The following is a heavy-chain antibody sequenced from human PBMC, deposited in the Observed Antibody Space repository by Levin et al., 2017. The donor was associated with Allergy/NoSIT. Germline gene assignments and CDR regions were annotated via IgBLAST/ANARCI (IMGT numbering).Heavy chain of an antibody. V-gene: IGHV4-39*01. CDR3: ARHVSAGYDFWSGYSYYYYGMDV. D-gene: IGHD3-3*01. Sequence: SETLSLTCTVSGGSISSSSYYWGWIRQPPGKGLEWIGSIYYSGSTYYNPSLKSRVTISVDTSKNQFSLKLSSVTAADTAVYYCARHVSAGYDFWSGYSYYYYGMDVWGQGTTVTVSS. J-gene: IGHJ6*02. CDR2: IYYSGST. CDR1: GGSISSSSYY.